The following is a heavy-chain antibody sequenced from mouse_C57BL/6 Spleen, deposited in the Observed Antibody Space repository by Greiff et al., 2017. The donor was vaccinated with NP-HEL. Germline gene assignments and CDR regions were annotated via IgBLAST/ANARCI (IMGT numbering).Heavy chain of an antibody. D-gene: IGHD1-1*01. CDR1: GYTFTSYW. CDR2: IDPSDSYT. J-gene: IGHJ4*01. V-gene: IGHV1-50*01. Sequence: QVQLKQPGAELVKPGASVKLSCKASGYTFTSYWMQWVKQRPGQGLEWIGEIDPSDSYTNYNQKFKGKATLTVDTSSSTAYMQLSSLTSEDSAVYYCARHYYGSSRYYAMDYWGQGTSVTVSS. CDR3: ARHYYGSSRYYAMDY.